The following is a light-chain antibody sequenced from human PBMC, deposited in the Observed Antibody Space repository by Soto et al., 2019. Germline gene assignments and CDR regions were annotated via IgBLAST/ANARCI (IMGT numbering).Light chain of an antibody. CDR1: QSVSSSY. CDR3: QQYGSSIT. Sequence: EIVLTQSPGTLSLSPGERATLSCRASQSVSSSYLAWYQQKPGQAPRLIVYRTSTRATGIPDRFSGSGSGTDFTLTISRLEPEDFAVYYCQQYGSSITFGQGTRLEIK. V-gene: IGKV3-20*01. CDR2: RTS. J-gene: IGKJ5*01.